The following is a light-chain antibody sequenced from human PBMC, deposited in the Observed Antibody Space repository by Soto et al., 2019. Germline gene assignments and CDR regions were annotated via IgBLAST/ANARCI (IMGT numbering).Light chain of an antibody. CDR1: QDISNY. CDR3: QQCDNLPLT. V-gene: IGKV1-33*01. J-gene: IGKJ4*01. Sequence: DIQITHSPSSLSASVGDRVTITCQASQDISNYLNWYLQKPGKAPKLVIYDASNLETGVPSRFSGNGSGTDFTFTVTRLQPEDVATYYCQQCDNLPLTFGGGTKVDIK. CDR2: DAS.